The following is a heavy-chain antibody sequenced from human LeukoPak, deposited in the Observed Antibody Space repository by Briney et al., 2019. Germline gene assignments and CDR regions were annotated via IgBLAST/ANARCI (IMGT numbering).Heavy chain of an antibody. V-gene: IGHV3-23*01. CDR2: ISGSGGST. J-gene: IGHJ6*02. CDR3: AKRIAAAGTYYGMDV. D-gene: IGHD6-13*01. Sequence: GGSLRLSCAASGFTFSDYAMSWVRQAPEKGLEWVSAISGSGGSTYYADSVKGRFTISRGNSKNTLYLQMNSLRAEDTAVYYCAKRIAAAGTYYGMDVWGQGTTVTVSS. CDR1: GFTFSDYA.